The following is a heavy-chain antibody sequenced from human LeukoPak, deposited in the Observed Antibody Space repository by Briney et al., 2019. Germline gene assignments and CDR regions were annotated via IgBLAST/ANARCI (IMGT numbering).Heavy chain of an antibody. J-gene: IGHJ6*03. V-gene: IGHV1-69*05. CDR1: GGTFSSYA. D-gene: IGHD5-24*01. Sequence: GASVKVSCKASGGTFSSYAISWVRQAPGQELEWMGGIIPIFGTANYAQKFQGRVTITTDESTSTAYMELSSLRSEDTAVYYCASRMATMRNYYYYMDVWGKGTTVTVSS. CDR3: ASRMATMRNYYYYMDV. CDR2: IIPIFGTA.